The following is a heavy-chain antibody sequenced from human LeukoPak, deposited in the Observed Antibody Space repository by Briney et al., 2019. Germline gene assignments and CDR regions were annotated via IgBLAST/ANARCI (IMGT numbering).Heavy chain of an antibody. CDR2: ISYDGSNK. J-gene: IGHJ4*02. CDR1: GFTFSSYA. CDR3: ASTPLIAVAHLDY. Sequence: GGSLRLCCAASGFTFSSYAMHWVRQAPGKGLEWVAVISYDGSNKYYADSVKGRFTISRDNSKNTLYLQMNSLRAEDTAVYYCASTPLIAVAHLDYWGQGTLVTVSS. V-gene: IGHV3-30*04. D-gene: IGHD6-19*01.